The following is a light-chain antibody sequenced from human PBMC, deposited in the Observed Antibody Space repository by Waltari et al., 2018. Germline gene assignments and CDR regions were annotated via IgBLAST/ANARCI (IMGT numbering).Light chain of an antibody. V-gene: IGLV4-69*01. Sequence: QLVLTQSPSASASLGASVKLTCTLSSGYSNYAIACPQQQSEKGPRFLLKVNADGSEKKGDGVPDRFSGSSSGAERCLTISSLQSEDEADYYCQTWGAGIVVFGGGTTLTVL. CDR1: SGYSNYA. CDR2: VNADGSE. J-gene: IGLJ2*01. CDR3: QTWGAGIVV.